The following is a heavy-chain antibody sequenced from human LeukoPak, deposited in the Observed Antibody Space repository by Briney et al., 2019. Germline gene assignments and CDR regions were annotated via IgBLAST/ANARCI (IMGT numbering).Heavy chain of an antibody. D-gene: IGHD4-17*01. Sequence: SGGSLRLSCAASGFTFSTYAMHWVRQAPGKELEWVALIWYDESNEYYADSVKGRFTVSRDNSRSMMYLQMNSLRAEDTAVYYCARSPEPFDYGPYNWFDPWGQGTRVTVSS. CDR1: GFTFSTYA. CDR3: ARSPEPFDYGPYNWFDP. J-gene: IGHJ5*02. V-gene: IGHV3-33*01. CDR2: IWYDESNE.